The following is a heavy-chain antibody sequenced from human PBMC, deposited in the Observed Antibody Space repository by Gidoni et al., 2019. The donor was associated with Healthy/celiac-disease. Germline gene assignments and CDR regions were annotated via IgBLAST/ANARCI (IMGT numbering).Heavy chain of an antibody. J-gene: IGHJ1*01. CDR2: ISGSGGST. CDR3: AKDAPHLSWLVTEYFQH. CDR1: GFTFSSYA. Sequence: EVQLVESGGGLVQPGGSLRLSCAASGFTFSSYAMSWVRQAPGKGLEWVSAISGSGGSTYYSDSVKGRFTISRDNFKNTLYLQMNSRRAEDTAVYYCAKDAPHLSWLVTEYFQHWGQGTLVTVSS. D-gene: IGHD6-19*01. V-gene: IGHV3-23*04.